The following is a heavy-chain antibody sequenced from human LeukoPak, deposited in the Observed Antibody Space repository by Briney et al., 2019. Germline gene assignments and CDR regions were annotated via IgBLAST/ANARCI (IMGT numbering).Heavy chain of an antibody. V-gene: IGHV4-39*01. J-gene: IGHJ3*02. D-gene: IGHD1-20*01. CDR1: GGSISSSSYY. CDR2: IYYSGST. CDR3: ARHISGTSLQAPFDI. Sequence: SSETLSLTCTVSGGSISSSSYYWGWIRQPPGKGLEWIGSIYYSGSTYYNPSLKSRVTISVDTSKKQLSLKLSSVTAADTAVYYCARHISGTSLQAPFDIWGQGTMVTVSS.